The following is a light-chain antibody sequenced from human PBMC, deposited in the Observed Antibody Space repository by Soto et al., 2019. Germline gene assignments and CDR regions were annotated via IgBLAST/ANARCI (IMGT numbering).Light chain of an antibody. V-gene: IGLV2-23*01. Sequence: QSVLTQPASVSGSPGQSITISCTGSSNDVGRYNQVSWYQQHPGKAPKVMIYEGSQRPSGVSNRFSGSKSGNTASLTISGLQAEDEADYYCCSYVGSTTYVFGNGTKVTVL. CDR2: EGS. J-gene: IGLJ1*01. CDR1: SNDVGRYNQ. CDR3: CSYVGSTTYV.